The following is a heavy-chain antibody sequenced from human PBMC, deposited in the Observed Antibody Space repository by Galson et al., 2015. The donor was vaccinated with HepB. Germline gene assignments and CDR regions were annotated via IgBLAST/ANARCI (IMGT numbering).Heavy chain of an antibody. V-gene: IGHV3-7*03. CDR3: AKDWGRTGTDRFDY. J-gene: IGHJ4*02. Sequence: SLRLSCAASGFTFSSYWMSWVRQAPGKGLEWVANIRQDGSEKYYVDSVKGRFTISRDNAQNSLYLQMNSLRADDTAVYYCAKDWGRTGTDRFDYWGQGTLVTVSS. CDR1: GFTFSSYW. CDR2: IRQDGSEK. D-gene: IGHD1-7*01.